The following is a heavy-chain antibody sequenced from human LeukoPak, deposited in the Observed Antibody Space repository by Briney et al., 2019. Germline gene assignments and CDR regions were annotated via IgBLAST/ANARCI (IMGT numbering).Heavy chain of an antibody. CDR2: IYTSGST. Sequence: SQTLSLTCTVSGGSISSGSYYWSWIRQPAGKGLEWIGRIYTSGSTNYNPSLKSRVTISVDTSKNQFSLKLSSVTAADTAVYYCAREARGIAVAGTGGWFDPWGQGTLVTVSS. CDR1: GGSISSGSYY. CDR3: AREARGIAVAGTGGWFDP. D-gene: IGHD6-19*01. J-gene: IGHJ5*02. V-gene: IGHV4-61*02.